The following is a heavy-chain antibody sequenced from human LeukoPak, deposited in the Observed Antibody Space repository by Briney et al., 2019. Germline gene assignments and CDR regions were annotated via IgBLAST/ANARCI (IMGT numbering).Heavy chain of an antibody. Sequence: SETLSLTCIVSGASIGRSSYYWGWIRQSPEKGLEWIATIYSHNGAMNFNPSLKSRVSIAVDKSKNLFSLTLTSVTAADTAMYCCASQYIWGSDRYIDHWGQGTLVTVSS. D-gene: IGHD3-16*02. CDR2: IYSHNGAM. J-gene: IGHJ4*02. V-gene: IGHV4-39*01. CDR1: GASIGRSSYY. CDR3: ASQYIWGSDRYIDH.